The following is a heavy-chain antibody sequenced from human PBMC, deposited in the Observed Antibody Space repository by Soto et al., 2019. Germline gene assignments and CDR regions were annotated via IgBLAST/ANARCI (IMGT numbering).Heavy chain of an antibody. J-gene: IGHJ6*03. CDR1: GFTFSSYW. Sequence: EVQLVESGGGLVQPGGSLRLSCAASGFTFSSYWMTWVRQAPGKGLEWVANIKEDGSEKYYVDSVKARFTISRDNAKNSVYLQMNSLRAEDTAVYYCADSGSYTDVWGKGTTVTVSS. CDR3: ADSGSYTDV. CDR2: IKEDGSEK. V-gene: IGHV3-7*01. D-gene: IGHD5-12*01.